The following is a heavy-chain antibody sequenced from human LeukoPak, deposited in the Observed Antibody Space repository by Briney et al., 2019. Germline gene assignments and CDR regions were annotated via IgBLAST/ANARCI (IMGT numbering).Heavy chain of an antibody. CDR2: ISSNGGST. D-gene: IGHD6-13*01. CDR3: ARDGGGIAADYYFDY. CDR1: GFTFSSYA. Sequence: GGSLRLSCAASGFTFSSYAMHWVRQAPGTGLEYVSAISSNGGSTYYANSVKGRFTISRDNSKNTLYLQMGSLRAEDMAVYYCARDGGGIAADYYFDYWGQGTLVTVSS. V-gene: IGHV3-64*01. J-gene: IGHJ4*02.